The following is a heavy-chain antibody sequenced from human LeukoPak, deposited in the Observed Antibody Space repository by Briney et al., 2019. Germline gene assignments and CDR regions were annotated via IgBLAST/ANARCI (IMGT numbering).Heavy chain of an antibody. Sequence: GASVKVSCKASGYTFTSSGISWVRQAPGQGLEWMGWISAYNGNTNYARKLQGRVTMTTDTSTSTAYMELRSLRSDDTAVYYCARDSKSMVRGVIRPLDYWGPGTLVTVSS. CDR3: ARDSKSMVRGVIRPLDY. V-gene: IGHV1-18*01. J-gene: IGHJ4*02. D-gene: IGHD3-10*01. CDR1: GYTFTSSG. CDR2: ISAYNGNT.